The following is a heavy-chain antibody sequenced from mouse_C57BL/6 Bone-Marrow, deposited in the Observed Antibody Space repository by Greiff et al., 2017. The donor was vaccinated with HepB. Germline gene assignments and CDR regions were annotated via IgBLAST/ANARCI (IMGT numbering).Heavy chain of an antibody. Sequence: ESGPGLVKPSQSLSLTCSVSGYSFTSCYYWNWIRQFPGNKLEWMGYISYDGSNNYNPSLKNRISITRDTSKNQFFLMLNSVTTEDTATYYCGKDYDGSRKGFAYWGQGTLVTVSA. CDR2: ISYDGSN. CDR3: GKDYDGSRKGFAY. D-gene: IGHD1-1*01. V-gene: IGHV3-6*01. CDR1: GYSFTSCYY. J-gene: IGHJ3*01.